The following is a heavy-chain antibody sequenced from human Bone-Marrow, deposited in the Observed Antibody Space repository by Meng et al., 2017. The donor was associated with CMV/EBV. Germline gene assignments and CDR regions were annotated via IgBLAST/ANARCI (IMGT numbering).Heavy chain of an antibody. CDR1: GFTFSSYW. Sequence: GESLKISCAASGFTFSSYWMSWVRQAPGKGLEWVANIKQDGSEKYYVDSVKGRFTISRDNAKNSLYLQMNSLRAEDTAVYYCARVLRGYYDFWSGYYTAYGMDVWGQGTTVTVSS. D-gene: IGHD3-3*01. J-gene: IGHJ6*02. V-gene: IGHV3-7*01. CDR3: ARVLRGYYDFWSGYYTAYGMDV. CDR2: IKQDGSEK.